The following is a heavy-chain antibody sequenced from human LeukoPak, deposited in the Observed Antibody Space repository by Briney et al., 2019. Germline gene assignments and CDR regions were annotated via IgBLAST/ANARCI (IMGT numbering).Heavy chain of an antibody. Sequence: GESLKISCKGSGYRFTSSWIGWVRQMPGKGLEWMGIIYPGDSDTKYSPSFQGRVTISADKSITTAYLQWSSLKASDTAMYYCARRNYYDSSGYSDYWGQGTLVTVSS. D-gene: IGHD3-22*01. J-gene: IGHJ4*02. CDR2: IYPGDSDT. CDR3: ARRNYYDSSGYSDY. V-gene: IGHV5-51*01. CDR1: GYRFTSSW.